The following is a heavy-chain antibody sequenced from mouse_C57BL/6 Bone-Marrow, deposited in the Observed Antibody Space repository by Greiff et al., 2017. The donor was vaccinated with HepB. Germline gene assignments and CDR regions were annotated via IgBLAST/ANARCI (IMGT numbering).Heavy chain of an antibody. J-gene: IGHJ1*03. CDR3: ARAFDYYGSSYWYFDV. CDR1: GYTFTSYG. Sequence: VQLQESGAELARPGASVKLSCKASGYTFTSYGISWVKQRTGQGLEWIGEIYPRSGNTYYNEKFKGKATLTADKSSSTAYMELRSLTSEDSAVYFCARAFDYYGSSYWYFDVWGTGTTVTVSS. V-gene: IGHV1-81*01. D-gene: IGHD1-1*01. CDR2: IYPRSGNT.